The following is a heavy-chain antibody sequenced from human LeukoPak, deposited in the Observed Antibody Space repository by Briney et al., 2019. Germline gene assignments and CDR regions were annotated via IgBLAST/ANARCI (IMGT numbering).Heavy chain of an antibody. D-gene: IGHD2-2*01. CDR2: ISGSGGST. V-gene: IGHV3-23*01. Sequence: GGSLRLSCAASGFTFSSYAMSWVRQAPGKGLEWVSAISGSGGSTYYADSVKGRFTISRDNSKNTLYLQMNSLRAEDTAVYYCAKDIVVVPAATGYMDVWGKGTTVTVSS. CDR3: AKDIVVVPAATGYMDV. CDR1: GFTFSSYA. J-gene: IGHJ6*03.